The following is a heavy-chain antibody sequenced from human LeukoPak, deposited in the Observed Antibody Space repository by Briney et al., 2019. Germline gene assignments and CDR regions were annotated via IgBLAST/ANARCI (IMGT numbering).Heavy chain of an antibody. Sequence: SETLSLTCTVSGDSIGSGGHYWPWIRQLPGMGLEWIGYIYYSGTTYYNPSLNSRVFMSMDTSENQFSLRLSSLTAADTVVYYCARGGTTWPYYFDYWGQGTLVTVSS. V-gene: IGHV4-31*03. CDR2: IYYSGTT. D-gene: IGHD2/OR15-2a*01. CDR3: ARGGTTWPYYFDY. J-gene: IGHJ4*02. CDR1: GDSIGSGGHY.